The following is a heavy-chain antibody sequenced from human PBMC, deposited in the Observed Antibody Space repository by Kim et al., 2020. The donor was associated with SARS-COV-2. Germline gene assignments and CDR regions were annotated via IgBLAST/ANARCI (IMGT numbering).Heavy chain of an antibody. J-gene: IGHJ4*02. CDR2: GDGYT. V-gene: IGHV1-3*01. D-gene: IGHD2-15*01. Sequence: GDGYTKYSEKCKGRVTFTRDTSASTAYMELSGLRSEDSAVFYCLGGYYFDYWGQGTPVTVSS. CDR3: LGGYYFDY.